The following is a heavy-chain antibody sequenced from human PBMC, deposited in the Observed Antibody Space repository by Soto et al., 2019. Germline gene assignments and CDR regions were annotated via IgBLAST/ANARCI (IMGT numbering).Heavy chain of an antibody. CDR3: AREINDHHAFDI. CDR1: GYTFTSYD. V-gene: IGHV1-8*01. Sequence: GASVKVSCKASGYTFTSYDINWVRQATGQGLEWMGWMNPNSGNTGYAQKFQGRVTMTRNTSISTAYMELSSLRSEDTAVYYCAREINDHHAFDIWGQGTIVTVS. D-gene: IGHD1-1*01. J-gene: IGHJ3*02. CDR2: MNPNSGNT.